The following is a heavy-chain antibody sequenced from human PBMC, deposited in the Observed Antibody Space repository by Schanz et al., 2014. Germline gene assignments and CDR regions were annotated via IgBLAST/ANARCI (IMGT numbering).Heavy chain of an antibody. CDR1: GFTFSSYA. Sequence: EVQLVQSGGGLVQPGGSLRLSCAASGFTFSSYAMSWVRQAPGKGLEWVSAISGGGGTTYYADSVKGRFTISRDNAKNSLYLEMNSLRAEDTALYYCARDRRNADLDYWGQGTLVTVSS. V-gene: IGHV3-23*04. CDR2: ISGGGGTT. D-gene: IGHD1-1*01. CDR3: ARDRRNADLDY. J-gene: IGHJ4*02.